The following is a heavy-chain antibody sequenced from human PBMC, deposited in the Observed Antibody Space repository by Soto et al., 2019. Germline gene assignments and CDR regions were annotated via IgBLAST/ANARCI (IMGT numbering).Heavy chain of an antibody. J-gene: IGHJ1*01. CDR1: GFIFSRYS. CDR2: IGTSGSYI. D-gene: IGHD3-22*01. V-gene: IGHV3-21*04. Sequence: GGSLRLSCAVSGFIFSRYSMNWVRQAPGKGLEWVSSIGTSGSYIYDTDSVKGRFTISRDNSKNTLYLQMNSLRAEDTAVYYCARDRVESGYPEYFQHWGQGTLVTVSS. CDR3: ARDRVESGYPEYFQH.